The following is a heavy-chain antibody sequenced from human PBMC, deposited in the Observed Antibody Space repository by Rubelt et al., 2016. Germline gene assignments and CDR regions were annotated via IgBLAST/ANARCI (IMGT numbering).Heavy chain of an antibody. CDR1: GGSFIGYY. CDR2: INHRGST. Sequence: QVQLQQWGAGLLKPSETLSLTCAVYGGSFIGYYWSWIRQPPGKGLEWIGEINHRGSTNYNPSLKSRVTISVDTSKNQFSLNLSSVTAADTAVYYCAREAYCGGDCYRFDCWGQGTLVTVSS. CDR3: AREAYCGGDCYRFDC. D-gene: IGHD2-21*02. V-gene: IGHV4-34*01. J-gene: IGHJ4*02.